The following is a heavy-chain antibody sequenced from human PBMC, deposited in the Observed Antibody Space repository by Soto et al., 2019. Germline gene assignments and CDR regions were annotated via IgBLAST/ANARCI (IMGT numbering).Heavy chain of an antibody. Sequence: PVGSLRLSCAASGFTFDDHAMHWVRQAPGKGLEWVSGISWNSGSIGYADSVKGRFTISRDNAKNSLYLQMNSLRAEDTALYYCAKDILGVGDSGYDLYYGMDVWGQGTTVTVSS. D-gene: IGHD5-12*01. J-gene: IGHJ6*02. V-gene: IGHV3-9*01. CDR2: ISWNSGSI. CDR3: AKDILGVGDSGYDLYYGMDV. CDR1: GFTFDDHA.